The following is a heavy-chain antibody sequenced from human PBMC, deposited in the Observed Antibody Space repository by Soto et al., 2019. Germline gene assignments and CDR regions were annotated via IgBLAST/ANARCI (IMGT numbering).Heavy chain of an antibody. Sequence: EVQLVESGGGLVQPGGSLRLSCAASGFTFSSYWMHWVRQVPGKGLVWVSRIDEYGNTINYADSVRGRFTISRDNAKNTLYLERNSRRAEDTVVYYCTRDRGGGGGYWGQGTLVTVSS. CDR2: IDEYGNTI. D-gene: IGHD3-16*01. CDR1: GFTFSSYW. CDR3: TRDRGGGGGY. V-gene: IGHV3-74*01. J-gene: IGHJ4*02.